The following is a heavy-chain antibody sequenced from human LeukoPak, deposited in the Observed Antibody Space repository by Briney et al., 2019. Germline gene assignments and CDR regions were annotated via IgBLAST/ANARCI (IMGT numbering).Heavy chain of an antibody. J-gene: IGHJ6*03. CDR2: INPNSGGT. Sequence: GASVKVSCKASGYTFTGYYMHWVRQAPGQGLGWMGWINPNSGGTNYAQKFQGRVTMTRDTSISTAYMELSRLRSDDTAVYYCARDAVVVPAFYYYYMDVWGKGTTVTVSS. CDR1: GYTFTGYY. V-gene: IGHV1-2*02. D-gene: IGHD2-2*01. CDR3: ARDAVVVPAFYYYYMDV.